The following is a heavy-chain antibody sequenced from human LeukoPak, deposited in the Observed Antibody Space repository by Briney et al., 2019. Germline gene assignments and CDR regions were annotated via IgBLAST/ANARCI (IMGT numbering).Heavy chain of an antibody. V-gene: IGHV3-53*01. J-gene: IGHJ4*02. CDR3: AKMPVSYSSGWSNFDY. CDR2: IYSGGST. D-gene: IGHD6-19*01. Sequence: GGSLRLSCAASGFTVSSNYMSWVRQAPGKGLEWVSVIYSGGSTYYADSVKGRFTISRDNSKNTLYLQMNSLRAEDTALYYCAKMPVSYSSGWSNFDYWGQGTLVTVSS. CDR1: GFTVSSNY.